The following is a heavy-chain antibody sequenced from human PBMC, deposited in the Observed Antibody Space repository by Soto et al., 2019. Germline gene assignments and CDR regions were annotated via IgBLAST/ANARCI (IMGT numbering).Heavy chain of an antibody. Sequence: SLKISCKASRLTFSRVSMNWVRQVPGKGLEWVASISSGSSDAWYADSVKGRFIISRDNAQNSLFSQMNNLIPEETAMYYCARVAYWGPGTQVTVPS. V-gene: IGHV3-21*01. CDR3: ARVAY. CDR2: ISSGSSDA. J-gene: IGHJ4*02. CDR1: RLTFSRVS.